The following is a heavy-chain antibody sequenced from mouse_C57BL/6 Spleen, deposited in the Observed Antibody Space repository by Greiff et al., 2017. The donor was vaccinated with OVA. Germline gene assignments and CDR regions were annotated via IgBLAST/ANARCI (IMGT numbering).Heavy chain of an antibody. V-gene: IGHV10-1*01. D-gene: IGHD2-13*01. CDR3: VGPNYYGDPYDYAMDY. CDR2: IRSKSNNYAT. J-gene: IGHJ4*01. Sequence: EVKLVESGGGLVQPKGSLKLSCAASGFSFNTYAMNWVRQAPGKGLEWVARIRSKSNNYATYYADTVKDRFTISSDDSESMLYLQMNNLKTEDTAMYYCVGPNYYGDPYDYAMDYWGQGTSVTVSS. CDR1: GFSFNTYA.